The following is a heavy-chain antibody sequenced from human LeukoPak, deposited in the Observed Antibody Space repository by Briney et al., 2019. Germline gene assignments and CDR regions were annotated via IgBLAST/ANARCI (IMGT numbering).Heavy chain of an antibody. Sequence: HPGGSLRLSCAASGFTFSSYAMSWVRQAPGKGLEWVSAISGSGGSTYYADSVKGRFTISRDNSKNTLYLQMNSLRAEDTAVYYCANPILPEVVVAVSDAFDIWGQGTTVTVSS. J-gene: IGHJ3*02. V-gene: IGHV3-23*01. CDR1: GFTFSSYA. CDR2: ISGSGGST. D-gene: IGHD2-15*01. CDR3: ANPILPEVVVAVSDAFDI.